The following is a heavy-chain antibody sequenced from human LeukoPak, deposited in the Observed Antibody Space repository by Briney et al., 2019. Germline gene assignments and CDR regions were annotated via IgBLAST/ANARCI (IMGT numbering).Heavy chain of an antibody. CDR3: ARPHCSSTSCYAYFDY. J-gene: IGHJ4*02. D-gene: IGHD2-2*01. CDR2: IYPGDSDT. CDR1: GYSITSYW. Sequence: GESLKISCKGSGYSITSYWIGWVRQVPGKGLEWMGIIYPGDSDTRYSPSFQGQVTISADKSISTAYLQWSSLKASDTAMYYCARPHCSSTSCYAYFDYWGQGTLVTVSS. V-gene: IGHV5-51*01.